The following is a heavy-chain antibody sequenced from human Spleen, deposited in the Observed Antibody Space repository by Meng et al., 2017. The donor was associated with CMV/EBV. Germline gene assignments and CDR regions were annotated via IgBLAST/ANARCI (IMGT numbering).Heavy chain of an antibody. D-gene: IGHD2-2*01. Sequence: GGSLRLSCAASGFTFNNYSMNWVRQAPGKGLQWLSYISSSSTTIFYADSVKGRFTITRDNAKNSLYLQMNSLRAENTAVYYCARVPGYCSTNICQWVGGEGHYYYGMDVWGQGTTVTVSS. CDR2: ISSSSTTI. CDR1: GFTFNNYS. J-gene: IGHJ6*02. CDR3: ARVPGYCSTNICQWVGGEGHYYYGMDV. V-gene: IGHV3-48*04.